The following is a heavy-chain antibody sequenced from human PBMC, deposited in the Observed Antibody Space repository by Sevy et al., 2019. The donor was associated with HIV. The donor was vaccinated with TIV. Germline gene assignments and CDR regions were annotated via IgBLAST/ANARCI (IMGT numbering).Heavy chain of an antibody. J-gene: IGHJ4*02. Sequence: SETLSLTCTVSGGSISSYYWSWIRQPPGKGLEWIGYIYYSGSTNYNPSLKSRVTISVDTSKNQFSLKLSSVTAADTSVYYCARERPEYAFDYWGQGTLVTVSS. CDR3: ARERPEYAFDY. D-gene: IGHD2-2*01. CDR1: GGSISSYY. CDR2: IYYSGST. V-gene: IGHV4-59*01.